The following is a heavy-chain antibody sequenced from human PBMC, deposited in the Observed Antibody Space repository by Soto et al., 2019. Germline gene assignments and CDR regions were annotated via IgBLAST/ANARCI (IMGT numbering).Heavy chain of an antibody. V-gene: IGHV3-64D*06. Sequence: PGGSLRLSCSASGFTFSSYAMHWVRQAPGKGLEYVSAISSNGGSTYYADSVKGRFTISRDNSKNTLYLQMSSLRAEGTAVYYCVKGAGLRYFDWLSSDYWGQGTLVTVSS. CDR1: GFTFSSYA. D-gene: IGHD3-9*01. CDR2: ISSNGGST. J-gene: IGHJ4*02. CDR3: VKGAGLRYFDWLSSDY.